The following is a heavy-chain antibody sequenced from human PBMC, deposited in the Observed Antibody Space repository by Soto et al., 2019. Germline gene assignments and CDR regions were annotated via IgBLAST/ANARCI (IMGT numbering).Heavy chain of an antibody. CDR2: ISGSGGST. D-gene: IGHD6-13*01. V-gene: IGHV3-23*01. J-gene: IGHJ4*02. CDR3: AMRGDTAAAYDY. Sequence: GGSLRLSCAASAFSFSSYAMTWVRQAPGKGLEWVSAISGSGGSTSYADSVKGRFTISRDNSKNTLYLQMNSLRVEDTAVYYCAMRGDTAAAYDYWGQGTLVTVSS. CDR1: AFSFSSYA.